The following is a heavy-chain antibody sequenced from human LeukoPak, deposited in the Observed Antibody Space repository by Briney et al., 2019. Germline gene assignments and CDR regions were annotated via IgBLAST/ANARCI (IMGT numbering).Heavy chain of an antibody. CDR1: GYSSTSSW. CDR2: IYLGDSET. D-gene: IGHD2/OR15-2a*01. CDR3: ARGINDEYFQS. V-gene: IGHV5-51*01. Sequence: GESLKISCKGSGYSSTSSWIGWVRQMPGKGLDWMGIIYLGDSETIYSPSFQGQVTISADRSASTAYLQWHSLKASDTAIYYCARGINDEYFQSWGQGTLVTVSS. J-gene: IGHJ1*01.